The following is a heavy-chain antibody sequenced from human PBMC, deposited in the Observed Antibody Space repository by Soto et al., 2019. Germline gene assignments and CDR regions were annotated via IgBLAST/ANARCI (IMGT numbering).Heavy chain of an antibody. CDR3: ARAFYDSSGYPDY. CDR2: IKQDGSEK. D-gene: IGHD3-22*01. V-gene: IGHV3-7*03. Sequence: PGGSLRLSCAASGFTFSSYWMSWVRQAPGKGLEWVANIKQDGSEKYYVDSVKGRFTISRDNAKNSLYLQMNSLRAEDTAVYYCARAFYDSSGYPDYWGQGTLVTVSS. CDR1: GFTFSSYW. J-gene: IGHJ4*02.